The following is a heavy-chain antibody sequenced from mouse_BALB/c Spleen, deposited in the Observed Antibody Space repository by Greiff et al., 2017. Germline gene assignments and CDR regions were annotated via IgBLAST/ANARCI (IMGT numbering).Heavy chain of an antibody. D-gene: IGHD2-3*01. CDR1: GFNIKDTY. J-gene: IGHJ1*01. Sequence: EVQLQQSGAELVEPGASVKLSCTASGFNIKDTYMHWVKQRPEQGLEWIGRIDPANGNTKYDPKFQGKATITADTSSNTAYLQLSSLTSEDTAVYYCAREGDGYYRNFDVWGAGTTVTVSS. CDR3: AREGDGYYRNFDV. CDR2: IDPANGNT. V-gene: IGHV14-3*02.